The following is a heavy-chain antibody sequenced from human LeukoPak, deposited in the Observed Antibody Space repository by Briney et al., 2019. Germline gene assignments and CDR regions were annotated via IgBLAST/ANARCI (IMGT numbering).Heavy chain of an antibody. V-gene: IGHV1-2*02. Sequence: ASVKVSCKASGYTVTGYYMHWVRQAPGQGLEWMGWINPNSGGTNYAQKFQGRVTMTRDTSISTAYMELSRLRSDDTAVYYCARAPSLGYCSSTSCHGAFDIWGQGTMVTVSS. J-gene: IGHJ3*02. CDR2: INPNSGGT. D-gene: IGHD2-2*01. CDR3: ARAPSLGYCSSTSCHGAFDI. CDR1: GYTVTGYY.